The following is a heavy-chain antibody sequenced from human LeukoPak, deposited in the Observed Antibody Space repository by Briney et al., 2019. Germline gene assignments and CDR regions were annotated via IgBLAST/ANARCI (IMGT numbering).Heavy chain of an antibody. CDR3: ATDRNVGTGDPRFDY. Sequence: GGSLRHSCAASGFPFSNYWMNWVREAPGKRPEWVGNINQGGSETNYVDSVKGRFSISRDNAKTSLYLQMNSLRAEDTAVYYCATDRNVGTGDPRFDYWGQGALVTVSS. CDR1: GFPFSNYW. CDR2: INQGGSET. V-gene: IGHV3-7*01. J-gene: IGHJ4*02. D-gene: IGHD7-27*01.